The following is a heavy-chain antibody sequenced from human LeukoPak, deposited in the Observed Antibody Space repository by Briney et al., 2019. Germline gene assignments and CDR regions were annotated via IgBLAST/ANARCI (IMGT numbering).Heavy chain of an antibody. J-gene: IGHJ6*03. CDR3: ARDLNYDFWSVATDYMDV. D-gene: IGHD3-3*01. Sequence: SETLSLTCAVYGGSFSGYYRSWIRQPPGKGLEWIGEINHSGSTNYNPSLKSRVTISVDTSKNQFSLKLSSVTAADTAVYYCARDLNYDFWSVATDYMDVWGKGTTVTVSS. V-gene: IGHV4-34*01. CDR2: INHSGST. CDR1: GGSFSGYY.